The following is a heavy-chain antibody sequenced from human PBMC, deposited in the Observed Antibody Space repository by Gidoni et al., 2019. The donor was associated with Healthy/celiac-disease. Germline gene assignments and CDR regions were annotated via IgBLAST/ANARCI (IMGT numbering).Heavy chain of an antibody. J-gene: IGHJ5*02. CDR1: GFTFSSYG. D-gene: IGHD3-10*01. Sequence: QVQLVESGGGVVQPGRSLRLSCAASGFTFSSYGMHWVRQAPGKGLEWVAVISYDGSNKYYADSVKGRFTISRDNSKNTLYLQMNSLRAEDTAVYYCAKGGGSGRANWFDPWGQGTLVTVSS. V-gene: IGHV3-30*18. CDR3: AKGGGSGRANWFDP. CDR2: ISYDGSNK.